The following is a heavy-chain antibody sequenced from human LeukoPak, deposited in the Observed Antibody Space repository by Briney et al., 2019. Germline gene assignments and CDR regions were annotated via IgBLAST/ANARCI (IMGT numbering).Heavy chain of an antibody. V-gene: IGHV3-53*01. J-gene: IGHJ4*02. CDR3: ARSEFDY. CDR2: IYTGGGT. CDR1: GVTFSGYA. Sequence: PGGSLRLSCTISGVTFSGYAMSWVRQAPGKGLEWVSVIYTGGGTYYADSVKGRFTISRDNSKNTLYLQMNSLRAEDTAVYYCARSEFDYWGQGTLVTVSS.